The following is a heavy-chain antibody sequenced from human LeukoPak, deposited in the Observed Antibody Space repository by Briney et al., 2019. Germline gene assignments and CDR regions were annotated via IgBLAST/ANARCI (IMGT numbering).Heavy chain of an antibody. Sequence: GGSLRLSCAASGFTFSSYWMYWVRQAPGKGLVYVSRINTDGSSTNYADSVKGRFTISRDNAKNTLYLQMNSLRAEDTAVYYCARWDSSGNYSLDYWGQGTLVTVSS. CDR3: ARWDSSGNYSLDY. J-gene: IGHJ4*02. CDR2: INTDGSST. CDR1: GFTFSSYW. V-gene: IGHV3-74*01. D-gene: IGHD3-22*01.